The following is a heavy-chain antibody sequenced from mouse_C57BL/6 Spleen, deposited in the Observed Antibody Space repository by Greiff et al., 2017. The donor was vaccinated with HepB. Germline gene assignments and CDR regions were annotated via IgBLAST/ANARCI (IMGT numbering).Heavy chain of an antibody. CDR2: IYPSDSET. Sequence: VQLQQPGAELVRPGSSVKLSCKASGYTFTSYWMDWVKQRPGQGLEWIGNIYPSDSETHYNQKFKDKATLTVDKSSSTAYMQLSSLTSEDSAVYYCARRGIYYGYAFYFDYWGQGTTLTVSS. D-gene: IGHD2-2*01. V-gene: IGHV1-61*01. CDR3: ARRGIYYGYAFYFDY. J-gene: IGHJ2*01. CDR1: GYTFTSYW.